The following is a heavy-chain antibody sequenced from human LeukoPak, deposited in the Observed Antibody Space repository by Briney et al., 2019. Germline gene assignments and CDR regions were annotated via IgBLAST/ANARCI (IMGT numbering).Heavy chain of an antibody. D-gene: IGHD3-22*01. V-gene: IGHV3-21*01. CDR2: ISSSSSYI. CDR1: GFTFSNAW. Sequence: GGSLRLSCAASGFTFSNAWMSWVRQAPGKGLEWVSSISSSSSYIYYADSVKGRFTISRDNAKNSLYLQMNSLRAEDTAVYYCARDGAHYYDSSGYPDLWGRGTLVTVSS. J-gene: IGHJ2*01. CDR3: ARDGAHYYDSSGYPDL.